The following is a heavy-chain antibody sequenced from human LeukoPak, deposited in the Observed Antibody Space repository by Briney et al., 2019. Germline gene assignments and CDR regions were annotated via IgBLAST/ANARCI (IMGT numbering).Heavy chain of an antibody. CDR2: FDPEDGET. V-gene: IGHV1-24*01. J-gene: IGHJ4*02. CDR1: GYTLTELS. D-gene: IGHD3-22*01. Sequence: ASVKVSCKVSGYTLTELSMHWVRQAPGKGLEWMGGFDPEDGETIYAQKFQGRVTMTEDTSTDTAYMELSSLRSEDTAVYYCATGLTYYYDSSGPSSLSVSDYWGQGTLVTVSS. CDR3: ATGLTYYYDSSGPSSLSVSDY.